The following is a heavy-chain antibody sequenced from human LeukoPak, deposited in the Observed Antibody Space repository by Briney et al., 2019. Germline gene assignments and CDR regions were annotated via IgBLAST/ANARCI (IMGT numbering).Heavy chain of an antibody. CDR2: ISGSSGNI. J-gene: IGHJ6*02. V-gene: IGHV3-21*01. D-gene: IGHD2-2*01. CDR1: GFTFSYYS. CDR3: ARTVVPAASYYYYYGMDV. Sequence: PGGSLRLSCAASGFTFSYYSMNWVRQAPGKGLEWVSSISGSSGNIYYADSVKGRFTISRDNAKNSLSLQMNSLRAEDTAVYYCARTVVPAASYYYYYGMDVWGQGTTVTVSS.